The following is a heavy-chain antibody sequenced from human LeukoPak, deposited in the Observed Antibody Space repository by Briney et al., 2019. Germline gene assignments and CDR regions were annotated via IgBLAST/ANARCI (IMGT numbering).Heavy chain of an antibody. CDR2: ISWNSGSI. J-gene: IGHJ4*02. CDR3: AKGTGKYWTYFDN. Sequence: PGQSLRLSCTASGFTFDDYAMHWVRHAPGKGLEWVSGISWNSGSIDYAGSVRGRFTISRDNANNSLFLHMSSLSAEDTALYYCAKGTGKYWTYFDNWGQGTLVTVSS. D-gene: IGHD1-1*01. V-gene: IGHV3-9*01. CDR1: GFTFDDYA.